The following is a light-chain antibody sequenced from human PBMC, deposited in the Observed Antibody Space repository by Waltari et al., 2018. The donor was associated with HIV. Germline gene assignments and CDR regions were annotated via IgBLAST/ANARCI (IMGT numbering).Light chain of an antibody. V-gene: IGKV3-15*01. Sequence: IVMTQSPATLPVSPGDRVTLSCRASETIRSNLAWYQQKPGQAPRPLIYRASSRATGIPARFSGSGSGTEFTLTISSLQSEDFALYYCQQYNIFPLTFGGGTKVEIK. J-gene: IGKJ4*01. CDR2: RAS. CDR1: ETIRSN. CDR3: QQYNIFPLT.